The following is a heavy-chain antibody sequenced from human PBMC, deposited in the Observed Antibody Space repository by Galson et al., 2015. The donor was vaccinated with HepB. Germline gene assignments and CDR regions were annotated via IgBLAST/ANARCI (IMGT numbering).Heavy chain of an antibody. Sequence: CAISGDSVSSHTAAWNWIRQSPSRGLEWLGRTYYSSKWSNDYAVSVKSRISISPDTSRNQFSLQLNSVTPEDTAVYYCAREKWVRGVIKDWGQGTLVTVSS. CDR1: GDSVSSHTAA. V-gene: IGHV6-1*01. CDR3: AREKWVRGVIKD. CDR2: TYYSSKWSN. J-gene: IGHJ4*02. D-gene: IGHD3-10*01.